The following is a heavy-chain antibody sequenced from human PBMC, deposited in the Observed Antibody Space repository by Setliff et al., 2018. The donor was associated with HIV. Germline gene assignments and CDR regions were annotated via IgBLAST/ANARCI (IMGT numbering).Heavy chain of an antibody. J-gene: IGHJ5*02. D-gene: IGHD3-10*01. CDR2: THPRDSDT. Sequence: PGESLKISCKGFGSSFPSYLIAWVRQTPGKGLEWMGNTHPRDSDTRYSPAFQGQVTLPVDKSISTAYLPWSSLKASQPAMYYGVRHVSSSAVFDPWGQGTLVTVSS. V-gene: IGHV5-51*01. CDR3: VRHVSSSAVFDP. CDR1: GSSFPSYL.